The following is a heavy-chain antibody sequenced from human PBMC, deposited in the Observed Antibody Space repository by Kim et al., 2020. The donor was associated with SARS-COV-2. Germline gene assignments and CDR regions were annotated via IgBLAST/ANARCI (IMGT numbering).Heavy chain of an antibody. CDR3: ATSLYGNFDY. V-gene: IGHV1-8*01. Sequence: NQGYAQRFQGRVTMTRNTAISTAYMELSSLRSEDTAVYYCATSLYGNFDYWGQGTLVTVSS. D-gene: IGHD4-17*01. CDR2: NQ. J-gene: IGHJ4*02.